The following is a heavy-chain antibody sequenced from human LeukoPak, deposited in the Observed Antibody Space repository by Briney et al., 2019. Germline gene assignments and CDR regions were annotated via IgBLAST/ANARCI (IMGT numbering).Heavy chain of an antibody. J-gene: IGHJ4*02. V-gene: IGHV1-2*02. CDR3: ASVAAGTGSQNYYDSSGYSHFDY. CDR1: GYTFTVYY. CDR2: INPNSGGT. D-gene: IGHD3-22*01. Sequence: VASVTLSFKASGYTFTVYYMHWVRQPPGQGLEWMGWINPNSGGTNYAQKFQGRVTMTRDTSISTAYMELSRQRSDDTAVYYCASVAAGTGSQNYYDSSGYSHFDYWGQGTLVTVSS.